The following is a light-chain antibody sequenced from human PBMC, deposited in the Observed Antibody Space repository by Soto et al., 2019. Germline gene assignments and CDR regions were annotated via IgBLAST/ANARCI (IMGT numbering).Light chain of an antibody. J-gene: IGKJ1*01. CDR2: GAS. V-gene: IGKV3-15*01. CDR3: QQYNDWPTWT. CDR1: QSVSRN. Sequence: EMEMTQSPATLSVSPGERATLSCRASQSVSRNLAWYQQKPGQAPRLLIYGASTRATGIPARFSGSGSGTEFTLTISSLQSEDFAVYYCQQYNDWPTWTFGQGTKVEIK.